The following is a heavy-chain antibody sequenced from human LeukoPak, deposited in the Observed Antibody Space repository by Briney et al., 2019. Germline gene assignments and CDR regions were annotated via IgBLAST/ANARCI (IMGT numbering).Heavy chain of an antibody. V-gene: IGHV3-30*03. Sequence: GRSLRLSCTVSGFTFSSYGMHWVRQAPGKGLEWVAGISYDGNNKFHADSVKGRFTISRDNSKNTLYLQMNSLRAEDTAGYYCARVYSSSPVGGVDYWGQGTLVTVSS. CDR1: GFTFSSYG. CDR3: ARVYSSSPVGGVDY. D-gene: IGHD6-6*01. CDR2: ISYDGNNK. J-gene: IGHJ4*02.